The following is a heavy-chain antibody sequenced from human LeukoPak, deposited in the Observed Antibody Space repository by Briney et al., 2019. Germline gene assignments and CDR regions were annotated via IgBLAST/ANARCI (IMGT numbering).Heavy chain of an antibody. D-gene: IGHD3-3*01. CDR1: GGSISSGGYY. Sequence: SETLSLTCTVSGGSISSGGYYWSWIRQHPGKGLEWIGYIYYSGSTYYNPSLKSRVTISVDTSKNQFSLKLSSVTAADTAVHYCATTSYDFWSGYYPQNNWFDPWGQGTLVTVSS. J-gene: IGHJ5*02. CDR2: IYYSGST. V-gene: IGHV4-31*03. CDR3: ATTSYDFWSGYYPQNNWFDP.